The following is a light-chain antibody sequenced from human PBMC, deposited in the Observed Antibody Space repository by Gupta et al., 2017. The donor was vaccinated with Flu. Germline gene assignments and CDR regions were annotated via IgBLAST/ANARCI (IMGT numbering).Light chain of an antibody. J-gene: IGKJ1*01. CDR1: QTINTW. V-gene: IGKV1-5*03. CDR2: KSS. Sequence: DLQMTQSPSTLSASIGDRVTITCRASQTINTWLAWSQHKAGKAPKLVIYKSSRLDPGVTPRFSGNGSGTEFTLTISGLQPDDFATDERQPDDNYPWTFGQGTKVEIK. CDR3: QPDDNYPWT.